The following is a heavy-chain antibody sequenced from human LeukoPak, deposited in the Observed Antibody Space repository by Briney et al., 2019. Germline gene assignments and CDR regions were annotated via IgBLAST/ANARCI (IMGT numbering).Heavy chain of an antibody. V-gene: IGHV3-48*01. Sequence: GGSLRLSCAASGFALSSATMSWVRQAPGKGLEWVSYISAGGGTIYYADSVRGRFSISRDNAKNTLFLQMSSLRAEDTAVYYCAKEVYGNPSGYWGQGTRVTVSS. CDR1: GFALSSAT. J-gene: IGHJ4*02. D-gene: IGHD2-8*01. CDR2: ISAGGGTI. CDR3: AKEVYGNPSGY.